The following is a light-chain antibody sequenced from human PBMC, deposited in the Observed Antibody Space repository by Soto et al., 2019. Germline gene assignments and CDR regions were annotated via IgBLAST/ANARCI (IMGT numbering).Light chain of an antibody. CDR1: SSDVGSYNL. CDR2: EGS. J-gene: IGLJ3*02. CDR3: CSYAGSSTWV. V-gene: IGLV2-23*01. Sequence: QSALTQPASVSGSPGQSITISCTGTSSDVGSYNLVSWYQQHPGKAPKLMIYEGSKRPSGVSNRFSGSKSGNTASLTISGLQAEDEDDDYCCSYAGSSTWVFGGGTKLTVL.